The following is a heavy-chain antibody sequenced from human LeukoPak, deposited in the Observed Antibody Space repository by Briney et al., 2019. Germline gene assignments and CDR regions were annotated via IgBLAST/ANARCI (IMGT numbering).Heavy chain of an antibody. CDR2: ISSSGSTI. Sequence: GGSLRLSCAASGFTFSSYEMNWVRQAPGKGLEWVSYISSSGSTIYYADSVKGRFTISRDNAKSSLYLQMNSLRAEDTAVYYCAELGITMIGGVWGKGATVTISS. V-gene: IGHV3-48*03. J-gene: IGHJ6*04. D-gene: IGHD3-10*02. CDR1: GFTFSSYE. CDR3: AELGITMIGGV.